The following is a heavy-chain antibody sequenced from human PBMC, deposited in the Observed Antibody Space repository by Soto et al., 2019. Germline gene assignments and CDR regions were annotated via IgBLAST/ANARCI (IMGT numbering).Heavy chain of an antibody. D-gene: IGHD2-8*01. CDR3: ARDQGWYAN. V-gene: IGHV3-74*01. CDR2: ISSDESTT. J-gene: IGHJ4*02. CDR1: GFIFSNYW. Sequence: GGSLRLSCVASGFIFSNYWMHWVRQAPGKGLVWVSRISSDESTTNYADSVKGRFTISRDNAKNTLYLQMNSLRAEDTAVYYCARDQGWYANWGQGTLVTVSS.